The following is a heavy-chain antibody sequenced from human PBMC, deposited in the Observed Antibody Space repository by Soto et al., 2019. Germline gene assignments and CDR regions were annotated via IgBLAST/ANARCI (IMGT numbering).Heavy chain of an antibody. J-gene: IGHJ4*02. Sequence: GGSLRLSCAASGFTFSSYAMHWFRQAPGKGLEYVSAISSNVGSTYYANSVKGRFTISRDNSKNTLYLQMGSLRAEDMAVYYCARDPYYYDSSGYFDYWGQGTLVTVSS. V-gene: IGHV3-64*01. CDR2: ISSNVGST. CDR3: ARDPYYYDSSGYFDY. D-gene: IGHD3-22*01. CDR1: GFTFSSYA.